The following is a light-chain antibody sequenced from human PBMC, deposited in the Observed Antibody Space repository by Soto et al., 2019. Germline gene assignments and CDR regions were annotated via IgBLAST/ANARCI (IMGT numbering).Light chain of an antibody. V-gene: IGLV2-14*03. CDR2: EVS. CDR3: TSFTSSSTWV. Sequence: QSALTQPASVSGSPGQSITISCTGTSSDVGGYNYVSWFQQHPGKAPKLKIYEVSNRPSGVSNRFSGSKSGYTASLTISELQAEDEAEYYCTSFTSSSTWVFGGVTKVTVI. CDR1: SSDVGGYNY. J-gene: IGLJ3*02.